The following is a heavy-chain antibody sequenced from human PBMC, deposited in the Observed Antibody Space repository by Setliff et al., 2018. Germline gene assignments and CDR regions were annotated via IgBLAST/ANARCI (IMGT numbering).Heavy chain of an antibody. CDR3: ASRNSDGGPEYFQH. Sequence: PSETLSLTCTVSGGSISNYYWSWIRQPAGKGLEWIGRVYSNVGTNYNPSLKSRVTMSVDASKNQISLKLMSVTAADTAVYYCASRNSDGGPEYFQHWGQGALVTVS. D-gene: IGHD1-26*01. V-gene: IGHV4-4*07. CDR1: GGSISNYY. CDR2: VYSNVGT. J-gene: IGHJ1*01.